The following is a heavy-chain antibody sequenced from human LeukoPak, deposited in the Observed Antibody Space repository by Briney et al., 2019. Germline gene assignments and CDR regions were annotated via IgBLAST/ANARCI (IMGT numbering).Heavy chain of an antibody. Sequence: SETLSLTCTVSGGSISSSSYYWGWIRQPPGKGLEGIGSIYYSGSTYYNPSLKSRVTISVDTSKNQFSLKLSSVTAADTAVYYCARTTEGGYTYGYFYYYYMDVWGKGTTVTISS. CDR3: ARTTEGGYTYGYFYYYYMDV. CDR2: IYYSGST. J-gene: IGHJ6*03. D-gene: IGHD5-18*01. CDR1: GGSISSSSYY. V-gene: IGHV4-39*07.